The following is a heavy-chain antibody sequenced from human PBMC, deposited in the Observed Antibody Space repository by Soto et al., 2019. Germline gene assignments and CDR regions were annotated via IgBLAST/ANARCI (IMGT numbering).Heavy chain of an antibody. V-gene: IGHV3-53*01. J-gene: IGHJ6*02. CDR1: GFTVDSNY. CDR3: ARDDYGLDV. Sequence: GVLRLSCAVSGFTVDSNYMSWVRQAPGKGLEWVAVMRDTGRTNYADFVEGRFTISRDDSKNMVFLQMNSLRAGDTAVYYCARDDYGLDVWGQGTTVTVSS. CDR2: MRDTGRT.